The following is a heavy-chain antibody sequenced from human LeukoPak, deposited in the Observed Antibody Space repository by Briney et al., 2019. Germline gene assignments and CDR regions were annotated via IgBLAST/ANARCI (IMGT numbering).Heavy chain of an antibody. CDR2: ISAYNGNT. V-gene: IGHV1-18*01. CDR1: GYTFTSYG. D-gene: IGHD3-22*01. Sequence: ASVKVSCKASGYTFTSYGINWVRQAPGQGLEWMGWISAYNGNTDYAQKFQGRVTMTTDTSTSTAYMELRSLRSDDTAVYYCARDLRVQGYYYESSGYLYYFDYWSQGTLVAVSS. J-gene: IGHJ4*02. CDR3: ARDLRVQGYYYESSGYLYYFDY.